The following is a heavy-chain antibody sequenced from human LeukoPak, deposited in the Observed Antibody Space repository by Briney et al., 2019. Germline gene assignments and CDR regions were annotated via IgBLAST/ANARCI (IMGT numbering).Heavy chain of an antibody. J-gene: IGHJ3*02. CDR2: ISAYNGNT. CDR3: ARIKWDLRHDAFDI. D-gene: IGHD1-26*01. CDR1: GSGYTLSE. V-gene: IGHV1-18*01. Sequence: GASVKVSCKVSGSGYTLSELSMHWVRQAPGKGLEWMGWISAYNGNTNYAQMLQGRVTITTDTSTSTAYMELRSLRSDDTAVYFCARIKWDLRHDAFDIWGQGTMVTVSS.